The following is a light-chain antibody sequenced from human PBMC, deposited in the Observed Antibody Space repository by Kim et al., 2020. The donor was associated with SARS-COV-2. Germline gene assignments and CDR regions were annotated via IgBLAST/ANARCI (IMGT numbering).Light chain of an antibody. V-gene: IGKV1-5*03. CDR2: KAS. J-gene: IGKJ1*01. Sequence: ASVGDRVTITCRASQNIGTWLAWYQQKPGKAPNFLIYKASTLGSGVPSRFTGGGSGTEFTLTISGLQPEDFGTYHCQQYNSPPWTFGQGTKVDIK. CDR3: QQYNSPPWT. CDR1: QNIGTW.